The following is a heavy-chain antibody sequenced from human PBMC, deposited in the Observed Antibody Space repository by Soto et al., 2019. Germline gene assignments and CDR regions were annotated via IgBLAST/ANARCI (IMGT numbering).Heavy chain of an antibody. CDR1: GFTFSSYW. D-gene: IGHD4-17*01. J-gene: IGHJ3*02. CDR2: IKQDGSEK. V-gene: IGHV3-7*03. CDR3: ARVASYGDNWAYDAFDI. Sequence: PGGSLRLSCAASGFTFSSYWMSWVRQAPGKGLEWVANIKQDGSEKYYVDSVKGRFTISRDNAKNSLYLQMNSLRAEDTAVYYCARVASYGDNWAYDAFDIWGQGTMVTAS.